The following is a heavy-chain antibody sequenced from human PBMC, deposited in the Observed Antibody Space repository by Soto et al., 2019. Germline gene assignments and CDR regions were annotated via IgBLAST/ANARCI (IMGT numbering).Heavy chain of an antibody. CDR2: IRGSGGST. CDR1: GFTFSSFA. D-gene: IGHD2-2*01. V-gene: IGHV3-23*01. CDR3: AKGYCSSTTCSRGYFDY. J-gene: IGHJ4*02. Sequence: GGSLRLSCAASGFTFSSFAMAWVRQAPGKGLEWVSGIRGSGGSTYYADSVKGRFTISRENSKNTLYLQMNSLRAEDTAIYYCAKGYCSSTTCSRGYFDYWGQGTLVTVSS.